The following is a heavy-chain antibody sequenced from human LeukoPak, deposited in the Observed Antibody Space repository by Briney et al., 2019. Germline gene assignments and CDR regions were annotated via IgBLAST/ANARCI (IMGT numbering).Heavy chain of an antibody. D-gene: IGHD2-8*01. CDR2: TNPNSGGT. CDR3: ARGGGDIVLMVYAIPPGYYYYGMDV. Sequence: ASVKVSCKAPGYTFTGYYMHWVRQAPGQGLEWMGRTNPNSGGTNYAQKFQGRVTMTRDASISTAYMELSRLRSDDTAVYYCARGGGDIVLMVYAIPPGYYYYGMDVWGQGTTVTVSS. V-gene: IGHV1-2*06. J-gene: IGHJ6*02. CDR1: GYTFTGYY.